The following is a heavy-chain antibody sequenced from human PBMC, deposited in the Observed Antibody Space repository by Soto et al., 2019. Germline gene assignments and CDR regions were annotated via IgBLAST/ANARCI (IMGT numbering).Heavy chain of an antibody. CDR1: GFTFSSYW. Sequence: GESLKISCAASGFTFSSYWMSWVRQAPGKGLEWVANIKQDGSEKYYVDSVKGRFTISRDNAKNSLYLQMNSLRAEDTAVYYCARDLTTSVGLLLWFGAHPESYYYYGMDVWGQGTTVTVSS. CDR3: ARDLTTSVGLLLWFGAHPESYYYYGMDV. J-gene: IGHJ6*02. V-gene: IGHV3-7*03. D-gene: IGHD3-10*01. CDR2: IKQDGSEK.